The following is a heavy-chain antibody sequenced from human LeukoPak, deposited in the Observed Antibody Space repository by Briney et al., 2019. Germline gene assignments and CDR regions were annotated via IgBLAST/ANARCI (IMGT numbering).Heavy chain of an antibody. J-gene: IGHJ5*02. V-gene: IGHV4-4*07. CDR2: IYTSGST. CDR3: ARESSSGWYGRGSFDP. D-gene: IGHD6-19*01. CDR1: GGSISSYY. Sequence: SETLSLTCTVSGGSISSYYWSWIRQPAGKGLEWIGRIYTSGSTNYSPSLKSRVTMSVDTSKNQFSLKLSSVTAADTAVYYCARESSSGWYGRGSFDPWGQGTLVTVSS.